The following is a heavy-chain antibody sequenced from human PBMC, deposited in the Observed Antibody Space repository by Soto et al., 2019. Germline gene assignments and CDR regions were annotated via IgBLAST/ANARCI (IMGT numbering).Heavy chain of an antibody. J-gene: IGHJ6*02. V-gene: IGHV4-39*01. D-gene: IGHD6-6*01. CDR3: TRAPTARRPYCYGVDV. Sequence: SETLSLTCTVSGGSISSNSDYWGWIRQPPGKALEWIGSIYSSGSTNYNPSLKSRVTISVDTSKKQLSLRLRSVTATDTAVYYCTRAPTARRPYCYGVDVWGQGTTVTVSS. CDR1: GGSISSNSDY. CDR2: IYSSGST.